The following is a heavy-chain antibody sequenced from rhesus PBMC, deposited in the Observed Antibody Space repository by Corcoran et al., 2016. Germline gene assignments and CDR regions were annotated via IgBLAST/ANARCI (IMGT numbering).Heavy chain of an antibody. D-gene: IGHD3-16*01. CDR1: GASISSNY. J-gene: IGHJ5-2*02. CDR2: IYGSACRT. V-gene: IGHV4S2*01. CDR3: ARVLNSLDV. Sequence: QVQLQESGPGLVKPSETLPLTCAVSGASISSNYWSWIRQAQGKGRGGIVRIYGSACRTYYNPSLHGRVTISIDPSNNQFSLKLSSVTAADTAVYYCARVLNSLDVWGRGVLVTVSS.